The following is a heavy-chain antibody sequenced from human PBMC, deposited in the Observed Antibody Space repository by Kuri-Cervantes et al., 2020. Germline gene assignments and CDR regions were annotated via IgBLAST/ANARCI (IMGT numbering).Heavy chain of an antibody. CDR1: GFAFSSYG. D-gene: IGHD3-16*02. CDR3: AKDRALYYYYGMDV. V-gene: IGHV3-30*18. CDR2: IAYDGSNK. J-gene: IGHJ6*02. Sequence: GESPKISCAASGFAFSSYGMHWVRQAPGKGLEWVAVIAYDGSNKYYADPVKGRSTISRDNSKNTLYLQMNSLRAEDTAVYYCAKDRALYYYYGMDVWGQGTTVTVSS.